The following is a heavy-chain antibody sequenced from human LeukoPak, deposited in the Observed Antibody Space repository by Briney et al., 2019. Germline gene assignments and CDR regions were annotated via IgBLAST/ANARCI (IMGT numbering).Heavy chain of an antibody. V-gene: IGHV3-48*02. CDR1: GFTFSSYS. CDR3: AREVGYFDY. D-gene: IGHD2-15*01. Sequence: GGSLRLSCAASGFTFSSYSMNWVRQAPGKGLEWVSYISSSSSTIYYADSVKGRFTISRDDAKNSLYLQMNGLRDEDTAVYYCAREVGYFDYWGQGTLVTVSS. J-gene: IGHJ4*02. CDR2: ISSSSSTI.